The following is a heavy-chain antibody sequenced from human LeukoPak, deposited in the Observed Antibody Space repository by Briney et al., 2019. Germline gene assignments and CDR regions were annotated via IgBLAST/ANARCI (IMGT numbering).Heavy chain of an antibody. CDR3: ATDAVIASTWYGAIDI. J-gene: IGHJ3*02. V-gene: IGHV3-23*01. CDR1: GFTFSSYA. CDR2: ISGSGGST. Sequence: GGSLRLSCAASGFTFSSYAMSWVRQAPGQGLEWVSAISGSGGSTYYADSVKGRFTMSRDNSKNTLYLQMNSLRAEDTAVDYCATDAVIASTWYGAIDIWGQGTMVTVSS. D-gene: IGHD2-21*01.